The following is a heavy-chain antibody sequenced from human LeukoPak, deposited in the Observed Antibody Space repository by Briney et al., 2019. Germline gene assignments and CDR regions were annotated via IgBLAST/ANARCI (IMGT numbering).Heavy chain of an antibody. CDR2: IKQDGSEK. J-gene: IGHJ4*02. CDR1: GFTFSSYW. Sequence: GGSLRLSCATSGFTFSSYWMTWVRQAPGKGLEWVANIKQDGSEKNYVDSVKGRFTISRDNSKNSLYLQMNSPRAEDTAVYYCARDPPRHVQVPCYWGQGTRVTVSS. CDR3: ARDPPRHVQVPCY. D-gene: IGHD5-24*01. V-gene: IGHV3-7*03.